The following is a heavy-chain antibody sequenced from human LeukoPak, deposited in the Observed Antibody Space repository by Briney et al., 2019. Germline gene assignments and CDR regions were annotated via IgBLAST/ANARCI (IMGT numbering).Heavy chain of an antibody. V-gene: IGHV3-30*04. CDR3: ARANVITAAKPDS. CDR2: ISYDGSNK. CDR1: GFTFSSNA. Sequence: GRSLRLSCAASGFTFSSNAMHWVRKAPGKGLEWVAIISYDGSNKYYADSMKGRFTISRDNSKNTLYLQMNSLRAEDTAVYYCARANVITAAKPDSWGQGTLVTVSS. J-gene: IGHJ4*02. D-gene: IGHD2-2*02.